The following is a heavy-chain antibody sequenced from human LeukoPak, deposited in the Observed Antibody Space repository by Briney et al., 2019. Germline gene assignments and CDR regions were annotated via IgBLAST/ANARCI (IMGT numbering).Heavy chain of an antibody. V-gene: IGHV3-30-3*01. CDR2: ISYDGSNK. Sequence: GGSLRLSCAASGFTFSSYAMHWVRQAPGKGLEWVAVISYDGSNKNYADSVKGRFTISRDNSKNTLYLEMNSLRAEDTAVYYCARLYDSSGYYGPFWDYWGQGTLVTVSS. CDR3: ARLYDSSGYYGPFWDY. J-gene: IGHJ4*02. D-gene: IGHD3-22*01. CDR1: GFTFSSYA.